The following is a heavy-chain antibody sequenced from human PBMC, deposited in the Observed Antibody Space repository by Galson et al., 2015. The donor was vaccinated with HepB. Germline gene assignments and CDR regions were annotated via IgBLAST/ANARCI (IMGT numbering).Heavy chain of an antibody. CDR3: AGHEFYIAGERNRFDA. V-gene: IGHV4-39*01. CDR2: IYKDGAT. J-gene: IGHJ5*02. Sequence: SETLSLTCTVSGYSITTSVHHWAWLRQSPGKGLEWIASIYKDGATYYNPTLRRRVTIYVDAASNQFSLELTSVAAADTATYYCAGHEFYIAGERNRFDAWGQGMLVTVSS. D-gene: IGHD3-16*01. CDR1: GYSITTSVHH.